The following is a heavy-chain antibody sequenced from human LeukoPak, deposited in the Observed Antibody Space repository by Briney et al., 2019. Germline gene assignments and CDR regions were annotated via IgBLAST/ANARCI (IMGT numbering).Heavy chain of an antibody. J-gene: IGHJ3*02. CDR3: ARGGYCSGGNRFSHAFDI. CDR1: GYSFTTYW. V-gene: IGHV5-51*01. Sequence: GESLKIPCKGSGYSFTTYWIGWVRQMPGKGLEWMGIIYPGDSDTRYSPSFQGQVTISADKSISTDYLQWSGLKASDTAMYYCARGGYCSGGNRFSHAFDIWGQGTMVTVSS. D-gene: IGHD2-15*01. CDR2: IYPGDSDT.